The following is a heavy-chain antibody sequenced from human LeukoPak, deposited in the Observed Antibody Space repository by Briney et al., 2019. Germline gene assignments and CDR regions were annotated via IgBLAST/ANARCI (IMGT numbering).Heavy chain of an antibody. CDR1: GGSFSGYY. Sequence: SETLSLTCAVYGGSFSGYYWSWIRQPPGKGLEWIGEINHSGSINYNPSLKSRVTISVDTSKNQFSLKLSSVTAADTAVYYCARGPERYCSSTSCYRNWFDPWGQGTLVTVSS. D-gene: IGHD2-2*02. J-gene: IGHJ5*02. V-gene: IGHV4-34*01. CDR3: ARGPERYCSSTSCYRNWFDP. CDR2: INHSGSI.